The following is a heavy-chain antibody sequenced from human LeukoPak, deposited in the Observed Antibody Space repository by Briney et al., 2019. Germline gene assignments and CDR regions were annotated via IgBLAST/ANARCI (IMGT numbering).Heavy chain of an antibody. CDR1: GFSASDYY. J-gene: IGHJ5*02. CDR2: IRGSGAT. V-gene: IGHV3-66*03. CDR3: ARDRAATEDWVEFDP. D-gene: IGHD6-25*01. Sequence: GGSLRLSCEVFGFSASDYYMSWVRQAPGKGLEWVSLIRGSGATFYADSMKGRFTISRDDSKNMVFLQMNRLRVEDTAVYFCARDRAATEDWVEFDPWGQGTLVTVSS.